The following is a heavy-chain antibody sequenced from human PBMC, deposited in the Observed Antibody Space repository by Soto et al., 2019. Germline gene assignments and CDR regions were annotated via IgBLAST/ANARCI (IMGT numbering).Heavy chain of an antibody. CDR3: ARRRVVTHYFDY. V-gene: IGHV4-59*12. J-gene: IGHJ4*02. Sequence: SETLSLTCTVSGFSISSYYWSWIRQPPGKGLEWIGYVSYSGNTNYNPSLKSRVTISVDTSRNQFSLKLNSVTAADTAVYYCARRRVVTHYFDYWGQGTLVTVSS. CDR2: VSYSGNT. CDR1: GFSISSYY. D-gene: IGHD4-4*01.